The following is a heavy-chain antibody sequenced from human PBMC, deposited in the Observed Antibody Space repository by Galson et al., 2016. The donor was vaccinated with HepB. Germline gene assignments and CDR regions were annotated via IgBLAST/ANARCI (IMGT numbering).Heavy chain of an antibody. Sequence: SLRLSCAASGFTFNNAWMNWVRQAPGKGLEWVGRIKSKKDGGTTESAAPVKGRFTVSRDDSKNTLYLQMNSLKTEDTAVYYSTTDSDCSRTQCPPAANYYYGLDVWGQGTTVTVSS. J-gene: IGHJ6*02. D-gene: IGHD2-2*01. CDR2: IKSKKDGGTT. CDR3: TTDSDCSRTQCPPAANYYYGLDV. V-gene: IGHV3-15*01. CDR1: GFTFNNAW.